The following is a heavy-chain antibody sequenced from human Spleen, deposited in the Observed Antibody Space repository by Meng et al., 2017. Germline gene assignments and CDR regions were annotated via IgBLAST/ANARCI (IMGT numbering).Heavy chain of an antibody. J-gene: IGHJ4*02. CDR3: ARGRRNEPLFDY. CDR2: LIAVFDKT. Sequence: QVQFVQSGAEVKKPGSSVKVSCKTSGGSFSTHTFSWVRQAPGKGLEWMGGLIAVFDKTKAAPRFQDRVTFTADESTSTAYIELSSLTFDDTAVYFCARGRRNEPLFDYWGQGTLVTVSS. CDR1: GGSFSTHT. D-gene: IGHD1-14*01. V-gene: IGHV1-69*13.